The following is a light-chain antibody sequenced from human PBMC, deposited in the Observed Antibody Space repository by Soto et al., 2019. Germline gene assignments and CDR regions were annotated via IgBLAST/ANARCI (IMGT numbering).Light chain of an antibody. CDR3: QQYERYPMT. CDR2: KAS. V-gene: IGKV1-5*03. Sequence: DSQMTQFPSTLSASVGDRVTITCRASQSISPWLAWYQQKPGKAPKILISKASTFQSGVPPRFSGSGSGTEFTITISSLQPDDFATYYCQQYERYPMTFGGGTKVEIK. CDR1: QSISPW. J-gene: IGKJ4*01.